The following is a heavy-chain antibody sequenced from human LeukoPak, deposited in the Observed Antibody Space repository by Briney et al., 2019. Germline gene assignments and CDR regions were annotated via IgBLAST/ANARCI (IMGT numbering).Heavy chain of an antibody. J-gene: IGHJ4*02. V-gene: IGHV4-34*01. CDR3: ARVGRDKGKDY. D-gene: IGHD3/OR15-3a*01. CDR2: INHSGST. Sequence: ETLSLTCAVYGGSFSGYYWSWIRQPPGKGLEWIGEINHSGSTNYNPSLTSRVTISVDTSKNQFSLKLSSVTAADTAVYYCARVGRDKGKDYWGQGTLVTVSS. CDR1: GGSFSGYY.